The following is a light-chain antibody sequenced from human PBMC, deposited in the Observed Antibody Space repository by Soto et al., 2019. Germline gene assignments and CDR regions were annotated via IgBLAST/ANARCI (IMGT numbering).Light chain of an antibody. CDR3: QQYGSLPYT. V-gene: IGKV3-20*01. Sequence: ENVLTQSPGTLSLSPGERATLSCRASQNVDNNFLAWYQHKSGQPPRLLIFGASIRAAGIPDRFSGSGSGTDFTLSISRLEPEDFVVYHCQQYGSLPYTFGQGTKLDI. CDR1: QNVDNNF. CDR2: GAS. J-gene: IGKJ2*01.